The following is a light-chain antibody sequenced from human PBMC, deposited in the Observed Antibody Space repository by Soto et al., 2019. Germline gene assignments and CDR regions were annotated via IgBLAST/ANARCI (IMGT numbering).Light chain of an antibody. CDR2: DSS. J-gene: IGLJ1*01. V-gene: IGLV2-23*01. CDR3: ASYDGSMIFYV. CDR1: SSDVGSYNL. Sequence: QSVLTQPASVSGSPGQWITISCTGTSSDVGSYNLVSWYQQHPGTAPKLVIYDSSQRPSGVSNRFSGSKSGSSASLAISGLQSEDEADYYCASYDGSMIFYVFGTGTKVTVL.